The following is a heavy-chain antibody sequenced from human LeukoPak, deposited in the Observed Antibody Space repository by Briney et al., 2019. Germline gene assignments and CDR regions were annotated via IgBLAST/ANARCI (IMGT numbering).Heavy chain of an antibody. CDR1: GFPFSSYW. Sequence: GGSLRLSCAASGFPFSSYWMSWVRQAPGKGLEWVANIKPDGSEKSYVDSVKGRFTTSRDNARNSLYLQMNSLRAEDTAVYYCARGQMAGYWGQGTLVTVSS. V-gene: IGHV3-7*05. CDR2: IKPDGSEK. J-gene: IGHJ4*02. CDR3: ARGQMAGY. D-gene: IGHD5-24*01.